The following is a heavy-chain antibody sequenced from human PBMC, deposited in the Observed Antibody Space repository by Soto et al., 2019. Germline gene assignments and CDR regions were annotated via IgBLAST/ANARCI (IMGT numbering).Heavy chain of an antibody. Sequence: QVQLVESGGGVVQPGMSLRLSCAVSGFTFRNYAMHWVRQAPGTGMEWMAVISFDGANKFYADSVKGRFTISRDDSKNTMYLEMNRLRADDTAVYYCARDGYESSGRNSGFDYWGQGTLVTVSS. D-gene: IGHD3-22*01. J-gene: IGHJ4*02. V-gene: IGHV3-30-3*01. CDR2: ISFDGANK. CDR3: ARDGYESSGRNSGFDY. CDR1: GFTFRNYA.